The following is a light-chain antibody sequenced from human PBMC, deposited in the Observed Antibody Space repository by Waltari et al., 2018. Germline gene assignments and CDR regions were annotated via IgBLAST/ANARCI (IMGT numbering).Light chain of an antibody. V-gene: IGLV4-69*01. CDR3: QTWGTGMV. CDR1: SGHSSDA. CDR2: VNSDGSH. Sequence: QLVLTQSPSASASLGASVTLTCTLTSGHSSDALPWRQQQPGKGPRYLMKVNSDGSHSKGDGIPDRFSGSSSGAERYLTISSLQSEDEADYYCQTWGTGMVFGGGTKLTVL. J-gene: IGLJ2*01.